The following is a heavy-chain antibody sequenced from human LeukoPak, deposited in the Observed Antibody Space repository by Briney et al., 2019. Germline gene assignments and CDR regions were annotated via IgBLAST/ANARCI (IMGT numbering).Heavy chain of an antibody. CDR1: GYTFTGYY. J-gene: IGHJ4*02. Sequence: ASVKVSCKASGYTFTGYYMHWVRQAPGQGLEWMGWINPNSGGTNYAQKFQGWVTMTTDTSISTAYMELSRLRSDDTAVYYCAREPYYDFWSGPDYWGQGTLVTVSS. CDR3: AREPYYDFWSGPDY. CDR2: INPNSGGT. V-gene: IGHV1-2*04. D-gene: IGHD3-3*01.